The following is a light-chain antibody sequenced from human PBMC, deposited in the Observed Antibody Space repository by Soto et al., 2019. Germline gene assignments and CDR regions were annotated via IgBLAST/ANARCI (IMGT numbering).Light chain of an antibody. CDR1: SSDIGGYNY. CDR2: DVS. V-gene: IGLV2-14*03. Sequence: QSALTQPASVSGSPGQSITISCSGTSSDIGGYNYVSWYQQHPGKAPKLVIYDVSDRPSGVSSRFSGSKSGNTASLTISGLQAEDEADYYCDSYTSSYTGVFGGGTKLTVL. CDR3: DSYTSSYTGV. J-gene: IGLJ2*01.